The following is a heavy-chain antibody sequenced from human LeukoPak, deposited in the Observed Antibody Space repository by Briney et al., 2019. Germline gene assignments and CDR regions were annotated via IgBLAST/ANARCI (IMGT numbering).Heavy chain of an antibody. CDR3: ARGFLSGSYAGY. V-gene: IGHV1-46*01. D-gene: IGHD1-26*01. J-gene: IGHJ4*02. CDR2: INPSGGST. Sequence: ASVKVSCKASGYTFTSYYMHWVRQAPGQGLEWMGIINPSGGSTSYAQKFQGRVTMTRNTSISTAYMELSSLRSEDTAVYYCARGFLSGSYAGYWGQGTLVTVSS. CDR1: GYTFTSYY.